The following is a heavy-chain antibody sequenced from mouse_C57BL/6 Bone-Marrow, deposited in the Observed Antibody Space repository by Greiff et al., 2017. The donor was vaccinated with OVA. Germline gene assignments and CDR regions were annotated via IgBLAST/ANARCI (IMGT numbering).Heavy chain of an antibody. CDR1: GYTFTSYW. Sequence: VQLQQPGAELVKPGASVKMSCKASGYTFTSYWITWVKQRPGQGLEWIGDIYPGSGSTNYNEKFKSKATLTVDTSSSPAYMQLSSLNSEDSAFYSSARGRLRARGFAYWGQGTLVTVSA. CDR3: ARGRLRARGFAY. D-gene: IGHD3-2*02. CDR2: IYPGSGST. J-gene: IGHJ3*01. V-gene: IGHV1-55*01.